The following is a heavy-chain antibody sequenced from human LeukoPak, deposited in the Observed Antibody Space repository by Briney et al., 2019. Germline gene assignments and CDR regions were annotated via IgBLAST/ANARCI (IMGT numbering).Heavy chain of an antibody. Sequence: TSETLSLTCTVSGGSISSYYWSWIRQPPGKGLEWIGYIYYSGSTNYNPSLKSRVTISVDTSKNQFSLKLSSVTAADTAVYYCARVASLLYDSGLDVWGQGPTVTVSS. CDR2: IYYSGST. CDR1: GGSISSYY. D-gene: IGHD3-16*01. CDR3: ARVASLLYDSGLDV. J-gene: IGHJ6*02. V-gene: IGHV4-59*01.